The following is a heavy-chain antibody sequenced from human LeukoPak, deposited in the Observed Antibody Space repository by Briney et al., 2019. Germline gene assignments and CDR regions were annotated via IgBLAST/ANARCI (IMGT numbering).Heavy chain of an antibody. CDR1: GGSISSYY. Sequence: SETLSLTCTVSGGSISSYYWSWIRQPPGKGLEWIGEINHSGSTNYNPSLKSRVTISVDTSKNQFSLKLSSVTAADTAVYYCSISGYDGFDYWGQGTLVTVSS. CDR3: SISGYDGFDY. CDR2: INHSGST. J-gene: IGHJ4*02. V-gene: IGHV4-34*01. D-gene: IGHD5-12*01.